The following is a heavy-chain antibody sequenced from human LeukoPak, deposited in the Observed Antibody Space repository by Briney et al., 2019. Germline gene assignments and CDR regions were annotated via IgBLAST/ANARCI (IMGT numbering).Heavy chain of an antibody. V-gene: IGHV3-74*01. J-gene: IGHJ4*02. CDR2: INHAGIST. CDR3: AKASAFTSHYFDY. CDR1: GFTFTTFW. D-gene: IGHD3-16*01. Sequence: GGSLRLSCATSGFTFTTFWMHWVRQAPGKGLLWVSRINHAGISTNYADSVKVRFTISRDNSKNTLYLQMNSLRAEDTAVYYCAKASAFTSHYFDYWGQGTLVTVSS.